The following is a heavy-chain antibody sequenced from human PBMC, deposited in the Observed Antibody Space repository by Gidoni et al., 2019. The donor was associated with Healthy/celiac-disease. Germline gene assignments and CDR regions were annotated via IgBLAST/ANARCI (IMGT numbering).Heavy chain of an antibody. CDR3: ARGGPLTFGGVIVSYWYFDL. CDR2: INHSGST. CDR1: GGSFNDYY. J-gene: IGHJ2*01. D-gene: IGHD3-16*02. V-gene: IGHV4-34*01. Sequence: QVQLQQWGAGLLKPSETLSLTCAVYGGSFNDYYWTWIRQPPGKGLEWIGKINHSGSTNYNPSLKRRVTISVDTSKNQFSLKLTSVTAADTAVYYCARGGPLTFGGVIVSYWYFDLWGRGTLVTVSS.